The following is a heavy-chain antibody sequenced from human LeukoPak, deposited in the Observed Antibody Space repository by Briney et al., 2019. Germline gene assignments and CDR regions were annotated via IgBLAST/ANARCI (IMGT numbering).Heavy chain of an antibody. CDR1: GFTFSSYA. D-gene: IGHD2-2*02. CDR3: AKDYCSDPSCYTGNWFDP. J-gene: IGHJ5*02. Sequence: GGSLRLSCAASGFTFSSYAMNWVRQAPGKGLEWVSVISGSGESTYYVDSVKGRFTISRDNFKNTLYLQMNSLRAEDTAVYYCAKDYCSDPSCYTGNWFDPWGQGTLVTVSS. V-gene: IGHV3-23*01. CDR2: ISGSGEST.